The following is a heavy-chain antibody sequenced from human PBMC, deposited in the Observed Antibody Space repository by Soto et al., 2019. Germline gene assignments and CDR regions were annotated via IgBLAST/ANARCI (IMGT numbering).Heavy chain of an antibody. Sequence: SETLSLTCTVSGGSVNSGGYHWSWIRQHPGKGLEWIGDIYYSGSTYYNPSLKSRVTISIDTSTNHFSLHLSALTAADTAVYYCARAPIPNWNYYGMDVWGQGTTVT. CDR1: GGSVNSGGYH. D-gene: IGHD1-1*01. CDR3: ARAPIPNWNYYGMDV. V-gene: IGHV4-31*03. J-gene: IGHJ6*02. CDR2: IYYSGST.